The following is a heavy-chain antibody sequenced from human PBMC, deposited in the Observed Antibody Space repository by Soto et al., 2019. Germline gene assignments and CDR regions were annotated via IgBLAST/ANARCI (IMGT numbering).Heavy chain of an antibody. CDR2: VSAYNGNT. CDR3: GRASRYYWNYMMY. CDR1: GYTFSNDA. J-gene: IGHJ4*02. D-gene: IGHD1-7*01. Sequence: QVQLVQSGAEVKKPGASVKVSCKASGYTFSNDAITWVRQAPGQGLEWMGWVSAYNGNTNYAQKFKGRVTMTTDTYTSTAYLEIRSLRYDDTAVYFCGRASRYYWNYMMYWGQGTLVTVSS. V-gene: IGHV1-18*01.